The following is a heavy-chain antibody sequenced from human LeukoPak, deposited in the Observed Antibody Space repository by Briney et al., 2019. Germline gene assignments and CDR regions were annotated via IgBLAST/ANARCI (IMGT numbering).Heavy chain of an antibody. D-gene: IGHD4-17*01. CDR3: AKFPMATVTFDY. CDR1: GFTFSSYA. CDR2: ISGSGGGT. Sequence: GGSLRLSCAASGFTFSSYAMSWVRQAPGKGLEWVPAISGSGGGTYYADSVKGRFTISRDNSKNTLYLQMNSLRAEDTAVYYCAKFPMATVTFDYWGQGTLVTVSS. J-gene: IGHJ4*02. V-gene: IGHV3-23*01.